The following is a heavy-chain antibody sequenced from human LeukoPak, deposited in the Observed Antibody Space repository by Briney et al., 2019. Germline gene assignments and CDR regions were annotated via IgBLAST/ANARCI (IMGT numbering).Heavy chain of an antibody. J-gene: IGHJ4*02. CDR1: GFTFSSYA. CDR3: AKGRDYYGSGSYPTPFDY. CDR2: ISSSSSYI. D-gene: IGHD3-10*01. Sequence: GGSLRLSCAASGFTFSSYAMHWVRQAPGKGLEWVSSISSSSSYIYYADSVKGRFTISRDNSKNTLYLQMNSLRAEDTAVYYCAKGRDYYGSGSYPTPFDYWGQGTLVTVSS. V-gene: IGHV3-21*04.